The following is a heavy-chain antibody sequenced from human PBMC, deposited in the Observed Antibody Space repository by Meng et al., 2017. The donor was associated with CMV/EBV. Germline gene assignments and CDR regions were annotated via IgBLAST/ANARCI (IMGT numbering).Heavy chain of an antibody. J-gene: IGHJ6*02. CDR1: GFIFSDYY. CDR2: ISSCGSTI. CDR3: ARDLIVVVPAAEAWYYYGMDV. Sequence: GESLKISCAASGFIFSDYYMNWIRQAPGKGLEWVSYISSCGSTIFYADSVKGRFTISRDNAKNSLYLQMNSLRAEDTAVYYCARDLIVVVPAAEAWYYYGMDVWGQGTTVTVSS. D-gene: IGHD2-2*01. V-gene: IGHV3-11*04.